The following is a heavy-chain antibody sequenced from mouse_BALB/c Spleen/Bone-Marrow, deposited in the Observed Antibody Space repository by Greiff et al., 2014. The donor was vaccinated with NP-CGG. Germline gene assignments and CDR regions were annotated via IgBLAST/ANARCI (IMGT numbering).Heavy chain of an antibody. CDR3: ARGGLHYFDY. D-gene: IGHD3-3*01. Sequence: DLVKPGASVKLSCKASGYTFTSYRINWIKQRPGQGLEWIGRIAPGSGSSHYNEMFKGKATLTVDTSSSTAYIQLSSLSSEDSAVYFCARGGLHYFDYWGQGTTLTVSS. V-gene: IGHV1S41*01. J-gene: IGHJ2*01. CDR2: IAPGSGSS. CDR1: GYTFTSYR.